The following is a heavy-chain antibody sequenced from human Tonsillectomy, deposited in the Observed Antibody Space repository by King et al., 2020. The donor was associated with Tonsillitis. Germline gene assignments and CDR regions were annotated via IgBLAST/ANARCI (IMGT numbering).Heavy chain of an antibody. Sequence: QVQLQQWGAGLLKPSETLSLTCAVYGGSFSDYYWSWIRQPPGKGLEWIGETNHTGSTKYNPSLKSRVTISVDTSKNQFSLKRSSVTAADTAVYYCATISEGHDHGTCTHYASNCFDPWGQGTLVTVSS. D-gene: IGHD4/OR15-4a*01. J-gene: IGHJ5*02. CDR1: GGSFSDYY. CDR3: ATISEGHDHGTCTHYASNCFDP. V-gene: IGHV4-34*01. CDR2: TNHTGST.